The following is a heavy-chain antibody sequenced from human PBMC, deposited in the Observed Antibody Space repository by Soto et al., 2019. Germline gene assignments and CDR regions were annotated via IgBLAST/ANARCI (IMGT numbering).Heavy chain of an antibody. CDR3: ARDASGDYLYYYYYYGMDV. J-gene: IGHJ6*02. V-gene: IGHV1-2*02. D-gene: IGHD4-17*01. Sequence: ASVKVSCKASGYTFTGYYMHWVRQAPGQGLEWMGWINPNSGGTNYAQKFQGRVTMTRDTSISTAYMELSRLRSDDTAVYYCARDASGDYLYYYYYYGMDVWGQGTKVTVSS. CDR1: GYTFTGYY. CDR2: INPNSGGT.